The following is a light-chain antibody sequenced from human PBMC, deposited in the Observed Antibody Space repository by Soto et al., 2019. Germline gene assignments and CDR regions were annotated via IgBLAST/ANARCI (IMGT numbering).Light chain of an antibody. J-gene: IGKJ1*01. Sequence: DIHMTQSPSSLSASVGDRVTITCRASQSISTYLSWYQKKPGKAPKLLIFAASSLQSEVPSRLSGSRYGTDLTITISGLKTEDFETYYCQHYNSYPEAFGHGTKVDIK. CDR1: QSISTY. CDR3: QHYNSYPEA. V-gene: IGKV1-39*01. CDR2: AAS.